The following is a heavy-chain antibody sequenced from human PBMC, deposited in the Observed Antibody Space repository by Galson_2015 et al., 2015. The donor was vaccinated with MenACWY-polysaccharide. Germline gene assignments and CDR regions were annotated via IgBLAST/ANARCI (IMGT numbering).Heavy chain of an antibody. CDR1: GYTFTSRD. CDR3: GRVRQQLGPRTFTFYYYMDV. D-gene: IGHD6-13*01. J-gene: IGHJ6*03. V-gene: IGHV1-8*01. CDR2: TTASSGNA. Sequence: SVKVSCKASGYTFTSRDINWVRQAAGQGLEWMGWTTASSGNAVYAQKFQDRVTLTRDTSTSTVYMELSSLMSEDTAVYYCGRVRQQLGPRTFTFYYYMDVWGKGTAVTVSS.